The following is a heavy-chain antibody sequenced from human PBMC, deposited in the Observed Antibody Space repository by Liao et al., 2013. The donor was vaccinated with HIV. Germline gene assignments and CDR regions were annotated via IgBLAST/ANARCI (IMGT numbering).Heavy chain of an antibody. CDR2: IYHSGST. Sequence: QLQLQESGPGLVKPSETLSLTCTVSGGAISNYYWTWIRQPPGKGLEWIGHIYHSGSTNYNPSLKSRVTISVDTSKTQFSLRLRAVTAADTAAYYCARAGACTNGACPFYYYYMDVWGKGTTVSVSS. V-gene: IGHV4-59*01. D-gene: IGHD2-8*01. CDR3: ARAGACTNGACPFYYYYMDV. J-gene: IGHJ6*03. CDR1: GGAISNYY.